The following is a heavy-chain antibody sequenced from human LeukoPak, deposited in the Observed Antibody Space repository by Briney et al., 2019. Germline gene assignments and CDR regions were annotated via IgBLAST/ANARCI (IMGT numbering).Heavy chain of an antibody. Sequence: GESLKISCKGSGYSFTSYWIGWVRQMPGEGLEWMGIIYPGDSDTRYSPSFQGQVTISADKSISTAYLQWSSLKASDTAMYYCARHQYYYDSSGYYSLFFDYWGQGTLVTVSS. CDR1: GYSFTSYW. V-gene: IGHV5-51*01. D-gene: IGHD3-22*01. J-gene: IGHJ4*02. CDR2: IYPGDSDT. CDR3: ARHQYYYDSSGYYSLFFDY.